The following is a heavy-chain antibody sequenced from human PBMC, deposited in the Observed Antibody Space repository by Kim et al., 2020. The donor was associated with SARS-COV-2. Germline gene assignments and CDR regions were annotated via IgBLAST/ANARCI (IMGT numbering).Heavy chain of an antibody. CDR3: ARGLVGASREYYFDY. CDR2: IYYTGST. CDR1: GGSIGSYY. Sequence: SETLSLTCTVSGGSIGSYYWTWIRQPPGKGLELIGYIYYTGSTNYNPSLKSRVTMSIYTSNNQFSLSLNSATAADTAVYYCARGLVGASREYYFDYWGRG. V-gene: IGHV4-59*13. J-gene: IGHJ4*02. D-gene: IGHD1-26*01.